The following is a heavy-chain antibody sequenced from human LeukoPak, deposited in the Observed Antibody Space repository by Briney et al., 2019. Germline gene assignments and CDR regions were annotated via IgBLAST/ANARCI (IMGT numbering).Heavy chain of an antibody. D-gene: IGHD3-10*01. V-gene: IGHV1-46*01. CDR2: INPSGGST. Sequence: ASVKVSCKASGYTFTSYDINWVRQAPGQGLEWMGIINPSGGSTSYAQKFQGRVTMTRDTSTSTVYMELSSLRSEDTAVYYCARRVYGSGSYSMGGAIDYWGQGTLVTVSS. CDR3: ARRVYGSGSYSMGGAIDY. CDR1: GYTFTSYD. J-gene: IGHJ4*02.